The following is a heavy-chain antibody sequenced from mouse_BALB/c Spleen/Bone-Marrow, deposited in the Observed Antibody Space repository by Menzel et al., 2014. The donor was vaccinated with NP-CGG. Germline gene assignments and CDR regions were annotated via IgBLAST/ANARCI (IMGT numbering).Heavy chain of an antibody. CDR2: IWGDGRT. V-gene: IGHV2-6-7*01. CDR1: GFSLTGYG. J-gene: IGHJ4*01. D-gene: IGHD1-1*01. Sequence: ESGPGLVAPSQSLSITCTVSGFSLTGYGVNWVRQPPGKGLEWLGMIWGDGRTDYNSALKSRLSISKDNSKSQVFLKMNSLQTDDTARYYCARHYGSNYYAMDYWGQGTSVTVSS. CDR3: ARHYGSNYYAMDY.